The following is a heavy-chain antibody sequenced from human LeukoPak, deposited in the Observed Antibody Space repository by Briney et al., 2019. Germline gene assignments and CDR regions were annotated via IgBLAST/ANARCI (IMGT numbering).Heavy chain of an antibody. CDR1: GGTFGSYA. CDR2: IIPIFGTA. Sequence: SVKVSCKASGGTFGSYAISWVRQAPGQGLEWMGGIIPIFGTANYAQKFQGRVTITTDESTSTAYMELSSLRSEDTAVYYCARSTQGALEWLLDYWGQGTLVTVSS. D-gene: IGHD3-3*01. V-gene: IGHV1-69*05. J-gene: IGHJ4*02. CDR3: ARSTQGALEWLLDY.